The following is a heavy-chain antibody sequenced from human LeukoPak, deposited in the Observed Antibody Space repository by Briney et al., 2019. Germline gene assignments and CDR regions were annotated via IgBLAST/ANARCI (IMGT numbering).Heavy chain of an antibody. CDR2: IYYSGNT. J-gene: IGHJ4*02. D-gene: IGHD2-2*02. CDR3: ARAYTSWSFDY. CDR1: GGSISSYY. Sequence: SETLSLTCTVSGGSISSYYWSWIRQPPGKGLEWVGFIYYSGNTNYNPSLKSRVTISVDTSKNQFSLKLSSVTAADTAVYYCARAYTSWSFDYWGQGTLVTVSS. V-gene: IGHV4-59*01.